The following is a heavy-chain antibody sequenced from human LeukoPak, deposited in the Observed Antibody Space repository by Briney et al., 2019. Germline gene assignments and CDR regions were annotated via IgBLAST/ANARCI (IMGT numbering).Heavy chain of an antibody. Sequence: GGSLRLSCGASGFRLGSYSMDWVRQAPGKGLEWVSHINSGSYTIYYADSVKGRFTISRDNAGNSLYLQMNSLRDEDTAVYYCARVLLERPGIDSFDMWGQGTMVTVSS. J-gene: IGHJ3*02. CDR2: INSGSYTI. D-gene: IGHD1-1*01. CDR3: ARVLLERPGIDSFDM. CDR1: GFRLGSYS. V-gene: IGHV3-48*02.